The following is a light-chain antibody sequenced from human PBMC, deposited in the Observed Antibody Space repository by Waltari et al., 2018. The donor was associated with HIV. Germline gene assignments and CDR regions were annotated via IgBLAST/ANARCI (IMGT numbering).Light chain of an antibody. CDR1: QSVSSSS. J-gene: IGKJ4*01. CDR3: QQYDGSSLT. Sequence: EIVLAQSPDTLSLSHGESVTLSCRASQSVSSSSLAWYQHKGGQAPRLLIYGAFNRASGIPERFNGRGSGTDFTLTISRLEPEDCAVYYCQQYDGSSLTFGGGTKVVIK. V-gene: IGKV3-20*01. CDR2: GAF.